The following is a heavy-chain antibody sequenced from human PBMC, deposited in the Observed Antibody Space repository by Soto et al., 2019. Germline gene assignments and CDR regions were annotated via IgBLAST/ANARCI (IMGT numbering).Heavy chain of an antibody. CDR3: AEGFYRRVLDS. V-gene: IGHV4-31*03. CDR2: IYYSGIT. J-gene: IGHJ4*02. CDR1: GGSLSTGGYY. D-gene: IGHD3-16*02. Sequence: QAQLQESGPGLVRPSQTLSLTCTVSGGSLSTGGYYWTWIRQHPGKGLEWIGFIYYSGITYYNPSLKSRRTISVDTSNSQFSLTLSSVTAADTAVDYCAEGFYRRVLDSWGQGTLVTVSS.